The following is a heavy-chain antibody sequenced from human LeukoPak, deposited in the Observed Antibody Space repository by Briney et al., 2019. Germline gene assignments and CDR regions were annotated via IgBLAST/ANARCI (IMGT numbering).Heavy chain of an antibody. J-gene: IGHJ4*02. CDR1: GYTFTSYD. D-gene: IGHD5-24*01. Sequence: ASVKVSCKASGYTFTSYDINWVRQATGQGLEWMGWMNPNSGNTGYAQKFQGRVTMTRNTSISTAYMELSSLRSEDTAVYYCARAAEVATIFDYWGQGTLVTVSS. CDR3: ARAAEVATIFDY. V-gene: IGHV1-8*01. CDR2: MNPNSGNT.